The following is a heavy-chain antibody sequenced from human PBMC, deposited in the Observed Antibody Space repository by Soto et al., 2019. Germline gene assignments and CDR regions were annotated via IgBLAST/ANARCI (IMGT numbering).Heavy chain of an antibody. CDR2: ISPDGDVT. D-gene: IGHD6-19*01. CDR1: GFTFSTHF. V-gene: IGHV1-46*01. CDR3: ARDWRYSSGLDY. Sequence: QVQLVQSGAEVRRPGASVRVSCKASGFTFSTHFMHWLRQAPGQGLEWMGVISPDGDVTSYAQNLQGRLTVTKDTSTSTVYMELSSLTSEDTAVYYCARDWRYSSGLDYWGQGTLVTVSS. J-gene: IGHJ4*02.